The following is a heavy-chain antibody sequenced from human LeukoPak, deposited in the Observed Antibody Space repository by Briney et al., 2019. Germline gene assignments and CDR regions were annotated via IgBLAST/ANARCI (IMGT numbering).Heavy chain of an antibody. CDR3: ARRAHVGMPI. V-gene: IGHV4-39*01. J-gene: IGHJ3*02. D-gene: IGHD2-2*01. CDR2: FYYDGRT. CDR1: GFTFSDYY. Sequence: GSLRLSCAASGFTFSDYYMSWIRQAPGKGLEWVGSFYYDGRTYYSPSLKSRVTVYVDTSKNQFSLRLTSVSAADTAVYYCARRAHVGMPIWGQGTLVTVSS.